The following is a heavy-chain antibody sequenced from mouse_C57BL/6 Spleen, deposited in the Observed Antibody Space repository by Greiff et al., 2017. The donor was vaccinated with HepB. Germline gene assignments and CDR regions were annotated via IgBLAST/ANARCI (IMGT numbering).Heavy chain of an antibody. Sequence: QVQLQPGAELVKPGASVKMSCKASGYTFTSYWITWVKQRPGQGLEWIGDIYPGSGSTNYNEKFKSKATLTVDTSSSTAYMQLSSLTSEDSAVYYCARREGSGYVDYWGQGTTRTVSS. CDR2: IYPGSGST. CDR1: GYTFTSYW. V-gene: IGHV1-55*01. CDR3: ARREGSGYVDY. D-gene: IGHD3-2*02. J-gene: IGHJ2*01.